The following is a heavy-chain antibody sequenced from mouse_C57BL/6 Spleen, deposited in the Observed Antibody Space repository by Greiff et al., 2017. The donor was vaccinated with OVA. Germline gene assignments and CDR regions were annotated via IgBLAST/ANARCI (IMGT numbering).Heavy chain of an antibody. CDR2: ISSGSSTI. V-gene: IGHV5-17*01. CDR3: ARQAGRRGYYVDY. D-gene: IGHD3-2*02. CDR1: GFTFSDYG. Sequence: EVMLVESGGGLVKPGGSLKLSCAASGFTFSDYGMHWVRQAPEKGLEWVAYISSGSSTIYYADTVKGRFTISRDNAKNTLFLQMTSLRSEDTAMDYCARQAGRRGYYVDYWGQGTTLTVSS. J-gene: IGHJ2*01.